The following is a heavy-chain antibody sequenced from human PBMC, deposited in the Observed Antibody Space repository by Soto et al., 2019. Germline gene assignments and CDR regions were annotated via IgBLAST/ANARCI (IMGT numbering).Heavy chain of an antibody. D-gene: IGHD4-17*01. V-gene: IGHV5-10-1*01. CDR2: IDPSDSYT. J-gene: IGHJ6*02. CDR1: GYGFTSYW. CDR3: ARLRRVRGFYGDYYYYGMDV. Sequence: GESLKISCKGSGYGFTSYWISWVRQMPGKGLEWMGRIDPSDSYTNYSPSFQGHVTISADKSISTAYLQWSGLKASDTAMYYCARLRRVRGFYGDYYYYGMDVWGQGTTVTVSS.